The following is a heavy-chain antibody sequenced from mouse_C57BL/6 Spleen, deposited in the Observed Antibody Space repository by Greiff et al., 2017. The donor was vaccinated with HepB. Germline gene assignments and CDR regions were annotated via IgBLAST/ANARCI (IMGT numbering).Heavy chain of an antibody. J-gene: IGHJ1*03. CDR2: IISGSSTI. Sequence: EAKLVESGGGLVKPGGSLKLSCAASGFTFSDYGMHWVRQAPEKGLEWVAYIISGSSTIYYADTVKGRFTISRDNAKNTLFLQMTSLRYEDTAMYYCARNYYYGSNYGYWYFDVWGTGTTVTVSS. D-gene: IGHD1-1*01. CDR3: ARNYYYGSNYGYWYFDV. CDR1: GFTFSDYG. V-gene: IGHV5-17*01.